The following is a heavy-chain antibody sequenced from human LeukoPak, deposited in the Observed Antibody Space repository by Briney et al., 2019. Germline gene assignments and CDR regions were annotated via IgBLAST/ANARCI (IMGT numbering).Heavy chain of an antibody. CDR1: GFTFDDYA. CDR3: AKDIDFDSSGYYWGGFDY. Sequence: GRSLRLSCAASGFTFDDYAMHWVRQAPGKGLEWVSGISWNSGSIGYADSVKGRFTISRDNAKNSLYLQMNSLRAEDTTLYYCAKDIDFDSSGYYWGGFDYWGQGTLVTVSS. D-gene: IGHD3-22*01. V-gene: IGHV3-9*01. CDR2: ISWNSGSI. J-gene: IGHJ4*02.